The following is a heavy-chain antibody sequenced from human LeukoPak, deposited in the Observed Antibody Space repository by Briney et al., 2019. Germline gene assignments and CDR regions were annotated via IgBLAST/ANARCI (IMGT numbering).Heavy chain of an antibody. CDR3: ARDSSYYDSSGYYNGNDAFDI. CDR2: IKQDGSEK. D-gene: IGHD3-22*01. Sequence: GRSLRLSCAASGFTFSSYWMSWVRQAPGKGLEWVANIKQDGSEKYYVDSVKGRFTISRDNAKNSLYLQMNSLRAEDTAVYYCARDSSYYDSSGYYNGNDAFDIWGQGTMVTVSS. V-gene: IGHV3-7*01. J-gene: IGHJ3*02. CDR1: GFTFSSYW.